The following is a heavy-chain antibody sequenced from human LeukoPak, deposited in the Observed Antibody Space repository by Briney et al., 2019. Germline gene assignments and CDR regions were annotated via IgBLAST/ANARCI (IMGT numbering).Heavy chain of an antibody. CDR1: GYTFTGYY. CDR3: ARGGYCSGGSCYYYYYYMDV. J-gene: IGHJ6*03. Sequence: ASVKVSCKASGYTFTGYYMHWVRQAPGQGLEWMGWINPNSGGTNYAQKFQGRVTMTRDMSISTAYMELSRLRSDDTAVYYCARGGYCSGGSCYYYYYYMDVWGKGTTVTISS. CDR2: INPNSGGT. D-gene: IGHD2-15*01. V-gene: IGHV1-2*02.